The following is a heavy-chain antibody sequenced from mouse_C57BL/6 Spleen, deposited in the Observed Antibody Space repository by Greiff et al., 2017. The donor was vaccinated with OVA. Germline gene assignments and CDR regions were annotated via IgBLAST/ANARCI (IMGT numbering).Heavy chain of an antibody. V-gene: IGHV1-82*01. J-gene: IGHJ2*01. CDR3: ARSSNYYFDY. D-gene: IGHD2-5*01. CDR1: GYAFSSSW. Sequence: SGPELVKPGASVKISCKASGYAFSSSWMNWVKQRPGKGLEWIGRIYPGDGDTNYNGKFKGKATLTADKSSSTAYMQLSSLTSEDSAVYFCARSSNYYFDYWGQGTTLTVSS. CDR2: IYPGDGDT.